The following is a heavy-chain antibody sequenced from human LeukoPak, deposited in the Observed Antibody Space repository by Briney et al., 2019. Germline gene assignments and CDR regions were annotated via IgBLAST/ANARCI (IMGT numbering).Heavy chain of an antibody. D-gene: IGHD2-15*01. Sequence: SETLSLTCTVSGGSISSSSYYWGWLRQPPGKGLEWIGSIYYSGSTYYNPSLKSRVTISVDTSKNQFSLKLSSVTAADTAAYYCAREAKAGYCSGGSCPDYWGQGTLVTVSS. CDR3: AREAKAGYCSGGSCPDY. CDR1: GGSISSSSYY. V-gene: IGHV4-39*07. J-gene: IGHJ4*02. CDR2: IYYSGST.